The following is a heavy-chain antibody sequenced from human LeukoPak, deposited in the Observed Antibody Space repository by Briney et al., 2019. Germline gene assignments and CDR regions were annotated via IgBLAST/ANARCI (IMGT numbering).Heavy chain of an antibody. CDR2: SRNKANNYTT. Sequence: GGSLRLSCAASGFTFSDHYMDWVRQAPGKGLEWVGRSRNKANNYTTEYAASVKGRFTISRDDSKNSLYLQMNSLKTEDTAVYYCTRDQTPYYWGQGTLVTVSS. J-gene: IGHJ4*02. V-gene: IGHV3-72*01. CDR3: TRDQTPYY. CDR1: GFTFSDHY.